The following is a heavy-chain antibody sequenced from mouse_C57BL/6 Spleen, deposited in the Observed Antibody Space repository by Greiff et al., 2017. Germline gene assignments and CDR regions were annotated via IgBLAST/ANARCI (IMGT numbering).Heavy chain of an antibody. CDR3: ARGGYDYDVQDYFDY. Sequence: EVKLQESGPELVKPGASVKMSCKASGYTFTDYNMHWVKQSHGKSLEWIGYINPNNGGTSYNQKFKGKATLTVNKSSSTAYMELRSLTSEDSAVYYCARGGYDYDVQDYFDYWGQGTTLTVSS. CDR1: GYTFTDYN. V-gene: IGHV1-22*01. J-gene: IGHJ2*01. D-gene: IGHD2-4*01. CDR2: INPNNGGT.